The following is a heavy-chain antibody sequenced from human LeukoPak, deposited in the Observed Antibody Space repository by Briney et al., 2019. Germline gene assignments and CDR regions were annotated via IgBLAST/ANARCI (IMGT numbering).Heavy chain of an antibody. CDR3: ARGDALNY. V-gene: IGHV4-34*01. Sequence: SETLSLTCAVYGGSFSGYYWSWIRQPPGKGLEWIGEINHSGSTNYNPSLKSRVTISVDTSKNQFSLKLSSVTAADTAVYYCARGDALNYWGQGTLVTVSS. CDR1: GGSFSGYY. CDR2: INHSGST. J-gene: IGHJ4*02.